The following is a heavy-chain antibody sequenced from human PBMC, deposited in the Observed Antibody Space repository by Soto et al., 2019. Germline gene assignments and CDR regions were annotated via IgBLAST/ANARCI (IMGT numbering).Heavy chain of an antibody. CDR2: IWYDGSNK. Sequence: QVQLVESGGGVVQPGRSLRLSCAASGFTFSSYGMHWVRQAPGKGLEWVAVIWYDGSNKYYADSVKGRFTISRDNSKNTLDVQMNSLRAEDTAVYYCARDGLVVTAYYYGMDVWGQGTTVTVSS. V-gene: IGHV3-33*01. CDR1: GFTFSSYG. J-gene: IGHJ6*02. D-gene: IGHD2-15*01. CDR3: ARDGLVVTAYYYGMDV.